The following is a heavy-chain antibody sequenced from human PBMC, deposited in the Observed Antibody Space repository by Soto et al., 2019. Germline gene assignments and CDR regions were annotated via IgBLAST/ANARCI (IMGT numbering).Heavy chain of an antibody. Sequence: GGSLRLSCAASGFTFSSYAMHWVRQAPGKGLEWVAVISYDGSNKYYADSVKGRFTISRDNSKNTLYLQMNSLRAEDTAVYYCAIDGEGWSYYYRMHVWGQGTTVTVSS. CDR2: ISYDGSNK. V-gene: IGHV3-30-3*01. D-gene: IGHD2-15*01. CDR3: AIDGEGWSYYYRMHV. CDR1: GFTFSSYA. J-gene: IGHJ6*02.